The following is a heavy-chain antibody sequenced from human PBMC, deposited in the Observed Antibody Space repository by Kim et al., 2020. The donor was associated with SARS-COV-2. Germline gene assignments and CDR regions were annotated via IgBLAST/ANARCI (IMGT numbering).Heavy chain of an antibody. CDR3: ARQNYYYGMDV. Sequence: STYYNPTLKSRVTISVDTSKNQFSLKLSSVTAADTAVYYCARQNYYYGMDVWGQGTTVTVSS. CDR2: ST. V-gene: IGHV4-30-2*04. J-gene: IGHJ6*02.